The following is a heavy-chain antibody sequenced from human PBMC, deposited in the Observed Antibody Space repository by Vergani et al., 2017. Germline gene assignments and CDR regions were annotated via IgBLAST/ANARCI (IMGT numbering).Heavy chain of an antibody. J-gene: IGHJ5*02. Sequence: QVQLVQSGAEVKKPGASVKVSCKASGYTFTSYAMHWVRQAPGQRPEWMGWINAGNGNTKYSQKFQGRVTITRDTSASTAYMELSSLRAEDTAVYYCARESVLGGRKYYDFWGGRAPELLDPWGQGTLVTVSS. CDR1: GYTFTSYA. CDR2: INAGNGNT. D-gene: IGHD3-3*01. CDR3: ARESVLGGRKYYDFWGGRAPELLDP. V-gene: IGHV1-3*01.